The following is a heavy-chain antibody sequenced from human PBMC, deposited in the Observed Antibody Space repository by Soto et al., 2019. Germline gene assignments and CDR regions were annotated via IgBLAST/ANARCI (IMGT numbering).Heavy chain of an antibody. CDR2: IYYTGDT. CDR1: GESIRTYY. V-gene: IGHV4-59*01. CDR3: PSFPIGHPPLCRFVP. Sequence: SETLSIACTVYGESIRTYYWHWIRPPPGKGVEWIGYIYYTGDTNYNPSLKSRVTISLDTSKNQFPLTLSSVTAADTAVYYCPSFPIGHPPLCRFVPWCQALLGSVS. J-gene: IGHJ5*02. D-gene: IGHD3-3*01.